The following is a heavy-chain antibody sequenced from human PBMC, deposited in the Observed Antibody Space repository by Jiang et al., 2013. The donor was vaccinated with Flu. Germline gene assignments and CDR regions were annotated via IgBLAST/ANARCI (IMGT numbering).Heavy chain of an antibody. J-gene: IGHJ1*01. Sequence: PGLVKPSETLSLTCTVSGGSISSSSFCWGWIRQPPGKGLEWIGSIYCGGSSYYNPSLKSRVTISVDTSKNQVSLKMTSVTAADTAMYYCTRDAEGYARSRIRFQQWGQGAMVTVSS. D-gene: IGHD2-8*01. CDR2: IYCGGSS. CDR3: TRDAEGYARSRIRFQQ. V-gene: IGHV4-39*07. CDR1: GGSISSSSFC.